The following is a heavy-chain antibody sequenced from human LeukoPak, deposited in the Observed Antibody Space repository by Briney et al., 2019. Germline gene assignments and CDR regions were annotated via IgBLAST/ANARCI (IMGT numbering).Heavy chain of an antibody. CDR2: IIPILGIA. D-gene: IGHD3-3*01. CDR3: ARDTSYDFWSGYDY. V-gene: IGHV1-69*04. J-gene: IGHJ4*02. Sequence: SVKVSCKASGGTFSSYAISWVRQAPGQGLEWMGRIIPILGIANYAQKFQGRVTITADKSTSTAYMELSSLRSEDTAVYYCARDTSYDFWSGYDYWGQGTLVTVSS. CDR1: GGTFSSYA.